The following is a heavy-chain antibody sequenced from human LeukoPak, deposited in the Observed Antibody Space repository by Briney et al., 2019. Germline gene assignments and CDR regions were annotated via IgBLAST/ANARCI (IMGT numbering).Heavy chain of an antibody. Sequence: GGSLRLSCAASGFTFSDYYMSWIRQAPGKGLRWVSYISSSGSTIYYADSVKGRFTISRDNAKNSLYLQMNSLRAEDTAVYYCARARYSGYDRFDYWGQGTLVTVSS. J-gene: IGHJ4*02. V-gene: IGHV3-11*01. D-gene: IGHD5-12*01. CDR3: ARARYSGYDRFDY. CDR1: GFTFSDYY. CDR2: ISSSGSTI.